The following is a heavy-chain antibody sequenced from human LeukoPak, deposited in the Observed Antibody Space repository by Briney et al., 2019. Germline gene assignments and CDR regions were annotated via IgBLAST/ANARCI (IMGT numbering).Heavy chain of an antibody. CDR3: ARDRCSSTSCYFGNWFDP. CDR1: GYTFTGYY. J-gene: IGHJ5*02. CDR2: INPNSGGT. D-gene: IGHD2-2*01. V-gene: IGHV1-2*02. Sequence: ASVKVSCKASGYTFTGYYMHRVRQAPGQGLEWMGWINPNSGGTNYAQKFQGRVTMTRDTSISTAYMELSRLRSDDTAVYYCARDRCSSTSCYFGNWFDPWGQGTLVTVSS.